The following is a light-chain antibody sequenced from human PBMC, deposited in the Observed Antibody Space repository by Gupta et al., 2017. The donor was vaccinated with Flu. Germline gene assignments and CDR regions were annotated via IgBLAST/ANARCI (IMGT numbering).Light chain of an antibody. CDR1: QYVNSRY. CDR3: QREGDFLYS. CDR2: GAS. Sequence: EIVLTQSPGIVSLSPGEGAALSCRASQYVNSRYLAWYQQKAGQAPRLLIYGASSRAAGIPERFSGSASGTDFTLTISILDPDDFTVYYFQREGDFLYSFGQGTKLEIK. V-gene: IGKV3-20*01. J-gene: IGKJ2*03.